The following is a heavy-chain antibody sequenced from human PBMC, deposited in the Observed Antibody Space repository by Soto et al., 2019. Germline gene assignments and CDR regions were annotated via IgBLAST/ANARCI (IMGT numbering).Heavy chain of an antibody. J-gene: IGHJ4*02. V-gene: IGHV4-34*01. D-gene: IGHD3-22*01. Sequence: SSETLSLTCAVYGGSFSGYYWSWIRQPPGKGLEWIGEINHSGSTNYNPSLKSRVTISVDTSKNQFSLKLSSVTAADTAVYYCARARGYYDSSGYYGYWGQGTLVTVSS. CDR3: ARARGYYDSSGYYGY. CDR1: GGSFSGYY. CDR2: INHSGST.